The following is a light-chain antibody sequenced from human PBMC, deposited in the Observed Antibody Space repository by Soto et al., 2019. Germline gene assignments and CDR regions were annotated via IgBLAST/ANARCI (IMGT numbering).Light chain of an antibody. J-gene: IGKJ2*01. Sequence: DIQMTQSPSSLSASVGDRVTITCRASQSVKMYLDWYQHKPGKAPKLLIYAESTLQSGVPTRFSGSVSGTDFTLTISGLQRDDFATYYCQQSYSTPRTFGQGTTLEIK. CDR3: QQSYSTPRT. CDR2: AES. V-gene: IGKV1-39*01. CDR1: QSVKMY.